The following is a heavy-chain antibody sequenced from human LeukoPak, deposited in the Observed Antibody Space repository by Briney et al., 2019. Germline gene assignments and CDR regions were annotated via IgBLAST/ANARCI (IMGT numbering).Heavy chain of an antibody. V-gene: IGHV3-23*01. D-gene: IGHD3-22*01. CDR1: GFTFSSYA. Sequence: GASLRLSCAASGFTFSSYAMSWVRQAPGKGLEWVSAISGSGGSTYYADSVKGRFTISRDNSKNTLYLQVNSLRAEDTAVYYCAKDGDYYDSPHFDYWGQGTLVTVSS. J-gene: IGHJ4*02. CDR2: ISGSGGST. CDR3: AKDGDYYDSPHFDY.